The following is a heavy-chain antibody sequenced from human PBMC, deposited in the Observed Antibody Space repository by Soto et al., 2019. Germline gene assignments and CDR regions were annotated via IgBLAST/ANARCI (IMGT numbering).Heavy chain of an antibody. CDR2: INPSGGST. Sequence: SVKVSCKASGYTLTSYYMHWVRQAPGQGLEWMGIINPSGGSTSYAQKFQGRVTMTRDTSTSTVYMELSSLRSEDTAVYYCARDKRGGNPNDAFDIWGQGTMVTVSS. J-gene: IGHJ3*02. CDR3: ARDKRGGNPNDAFDI. D-gene: IGHD2-15*01. CDR1: GYTLTSYY. V-gene: IGHV1-46*01.